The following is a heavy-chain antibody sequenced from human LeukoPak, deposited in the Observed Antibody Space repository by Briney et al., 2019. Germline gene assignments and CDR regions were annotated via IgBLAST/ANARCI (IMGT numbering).Heavy chain of an antibody. J-gene: IGHJ4*02. V-gene: IGHV3-7*03. CDR3: AKDQYYDILTGSPDY. Sequence: PGGSLRLSCVASGFPFSSYWMTWVRQAPGKGLEWVANIKQDGSKKSYVDSVKGRFTISRDNAKNSLYLQMNSLRAEDTALYYCAKDQYYDILTGSPDYWGQGTLVTVSS. D-gene: IGHD3-9*01. CDR1: GFPFSSYW. CDR2: IKQDGSKK.